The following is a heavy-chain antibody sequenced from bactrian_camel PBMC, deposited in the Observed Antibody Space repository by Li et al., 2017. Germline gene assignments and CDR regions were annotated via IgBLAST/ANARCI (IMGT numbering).Heavy chain of an antibody. CDR2: ITTDGRNT. D-gene: IGHD2*01. CDR3: AAGRASRLFTYCIGSSDGSDS. Sequence: QLVEFGGGSVRPGGSVRLSCAISGYDPIYLCMGWFRQAPGKEREGVAAITTDGRNTYYSDSVRGRFTIARDSAKFTIYLQMNNLKPEDTAIYYCAAGRASRLFTYCIGSSDGSDSWGQGTQVTVS. J-gene: IGHJ6*01. V-gene: IGHV3S1*01. CDR1: GYDPIYLC.